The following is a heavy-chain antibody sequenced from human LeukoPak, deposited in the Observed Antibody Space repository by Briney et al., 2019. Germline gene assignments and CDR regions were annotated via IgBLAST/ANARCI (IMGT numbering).Heavy chain of an antibody. CDR2: INSDGSST. CDR1: GFTFSSYW. J-gene: IGHJ4*02. CDR3: ARDLLGYFDWPIKD. D-gene: IGHD3-9*01. Sequence: GGSLRLSCAASGFTFSSYWMHWVRQAPGKELVWVSRINSDGSSTSYADSVKGRFTISRDNAKNTLYLQMNSLRAEDTAVYYCARDLLGYFDWPIKDWGQGTLVTVSS. V-gene: IGHV3-74*01.